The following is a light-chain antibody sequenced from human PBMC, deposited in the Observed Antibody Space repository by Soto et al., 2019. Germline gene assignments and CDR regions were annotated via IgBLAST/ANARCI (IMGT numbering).Light chain of an antibody. CDR2: SNT. CDR3: AAWDDSLTGVV. V-gene: IGLV1-44*01. Sequence: QPVLTQPPSASGTPGQTIAISCSGGSSNIGSHTVNWYQQLPGTAPRLLIYSNTQRPSGVPDHFSGSKSGTSASLAISGLQSEYEGDYYCAAWDDSLTGVVFGGGTKLTGL. CDR1: SSNIGSHT. J-gene: IGLJ2*01.